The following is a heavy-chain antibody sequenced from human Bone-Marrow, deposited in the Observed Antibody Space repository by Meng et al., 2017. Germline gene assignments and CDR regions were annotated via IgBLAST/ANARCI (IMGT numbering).Heavy chain of an antibody. CDR1: VGTFSSYA. V-gene: IGHV1-69*06. CDR2: IIPIFGTA. Sequence: SSVKVSFKASVGTFSSYAISWVRQAPGQGLEWMGGIIPIFGTANYAQKFQGRVTTTADKSTSTAYMELSSLRSEDTAVYYCANPLGVYYDSSGYYLSGYYYGMDVWGQGTTVTVSS. D-gene: IGHD3-22*01. CDR3: ANPLGVYYDSSGYYLSGYYYGMDV. J-gene: IGHJ6*02.